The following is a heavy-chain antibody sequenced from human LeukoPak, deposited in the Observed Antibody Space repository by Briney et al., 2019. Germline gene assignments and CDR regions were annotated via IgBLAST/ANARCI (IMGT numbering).Heavy chain of an antibody. V-gene: IGHV1-2*02. CDR3: ARRKGIRGVIE. J-gene: IGHJ4*02. Sequence: ASVKVSCRASGYTFTGYYMHWVRQAPGQGLEWMGWINPNSGGTNYAQKFQGRVTMTRDKSISTAYLQWSSLKASDTAMYYCARRKGIRGVIEWGQGTLVTVSS. CDR2: INPNSGGT. CDR1: GYTFTGYY. D-gene: IGHD3-10*01.